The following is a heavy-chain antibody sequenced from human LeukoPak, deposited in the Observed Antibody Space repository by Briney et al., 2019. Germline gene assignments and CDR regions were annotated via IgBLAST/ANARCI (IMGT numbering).Heavy chain of an antibody. CDR1: GFTFSSYA. CDR2: ISGSGGST. Sequence: GGSLRLSCAASGFTFSSYAMSWVRQAPGKELGWVSAISGSGGSTYYADSVKGRFTISRDNSKNTLYLQMNSLRAEDTAVYYCAKAPRIVGATYFDYWGQGTLVTVSS. V-gene: IGHV3-23*01. J-gene: IGHJ4*02. D-gene: IGHD1-26*01. CDR3: AKAPRIVGATYFDY.